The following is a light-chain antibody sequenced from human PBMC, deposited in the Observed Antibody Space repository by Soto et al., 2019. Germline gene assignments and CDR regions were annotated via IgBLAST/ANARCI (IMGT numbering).Light chain of an antibody. CDR3: MQALQTPWYT. J-gene: IGKJ2*01. V-gene: IGKV2-28*01. Sequence: DIVMTQSPLSLPVTPGEPASISCRSSQSLLHSNGYNYLDWYLQKPGQSPQLLIYLGSNRASGVPDRLSGSGSCRDYTLKISRVEAEDVRVYYCMQALQTPWYTFGRGTKLEIK. CDR2: LGS. CDR1: QSLLHSNGYNY.